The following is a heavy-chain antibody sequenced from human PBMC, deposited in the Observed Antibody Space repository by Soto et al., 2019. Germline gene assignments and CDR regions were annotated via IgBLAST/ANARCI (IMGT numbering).Heavy chain of an antibody. CDR3: ARDAFEIYYKFGLDV. D-gene: IGHD3-10*01. J-gene: IGHJ6*02. CDR2: ISSSGGTI. CDR1: GFSFSDYE. V-gene: IGHV3-48*03. Sequence: GGSLRLSCAASGFSFSDYEMNWVRQTPGKGLEWLSYISSSGGTIKYADSVKGRFTISRDNAKNSLYLQMHSLRADDAAVYYCARDAFEIYYKFGLDVWGQGTPVTVSS.